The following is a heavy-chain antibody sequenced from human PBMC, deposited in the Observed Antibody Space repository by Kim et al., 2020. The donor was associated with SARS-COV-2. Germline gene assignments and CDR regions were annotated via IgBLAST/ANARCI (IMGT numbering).Heavy chain of an antibody. CDR2: ISYDGSNK. CDR3: ARGDNRTIVWSQLVLNGMDV. V-gene: IGHV3-30-3*01. J-gene: IGHJ6*02. CDR1: GFTFSSYA. Sequence: GGSLRLSCAASGFTFSSYAMHWVRQAPGKGLEWVAVISYDGSNKYYADSVKGRFTISRDNSKNTLYLQMNSLRAEDTAVYYCARGDNRTIVWSQLVLNGMDVWGQGTTVTVSS. D-gene: IGHD6-6*01.